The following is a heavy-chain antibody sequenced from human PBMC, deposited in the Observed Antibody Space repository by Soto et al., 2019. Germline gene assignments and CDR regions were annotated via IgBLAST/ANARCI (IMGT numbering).Heavy chain of an antibody. V-gene: IGHV1-69*01. CDR3: ARESSSPNYYYYGMDV. Sequence: QVQLVQSGAEVKKPGSSVKVSCRASGGTFSSYAVSWVRQAPGQGLEWMGVIIPLLNTPKYVEKFQGRVTITADASATTDYLELSSLTSEDTAVYYCARESSSPNYYYYGMDVWGQGTTVTVSS. CDR1: GGTFSSYA. CDR2: IIPLLNTP. D-gene: IGHD6-6*01. J-gene: IGHJ6*02.